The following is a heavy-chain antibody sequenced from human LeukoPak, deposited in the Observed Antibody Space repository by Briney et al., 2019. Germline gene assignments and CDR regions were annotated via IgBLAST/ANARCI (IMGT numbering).Heavy chain of an antibody. CDR3: AREVVMTTVTTDWFDP. CDR1: GYTFTSYY. Sequence: GASVKVSCKASGYTFTSYYMHWVRQAPGQGLEWMGIINPSGGSTSYAQKFQGRVTMTRDTSTSTVYMELSSLRSEDTAVYHCAREVVMTTVTTDWFDPWGQGTLVTVSS. CDR2: INPSGGST. D-gene: IGHD4-17*01. V-gene: IGHV1-46*01. J-gene: IGHJ5*02.